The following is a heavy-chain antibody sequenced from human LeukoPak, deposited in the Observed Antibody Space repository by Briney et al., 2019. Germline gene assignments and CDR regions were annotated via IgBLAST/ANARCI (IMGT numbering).Heavy chain of an antibody. D-gene: IGHD3-16*01. CDR3: ARERVGGEALRGFYFDY. V-gene: IGHV3-53*01. J-gene: IGHJ4*02. CDR2: VYSGERT. CDR1: GFTVSSNF. Sequence: QTGGSLRLSCAAFGFTVSSNFMSWVRQAPGKGLEWVSVVYSGERTYYADSVKGRFAISRDSSKNTLSLQMNSLRADDTAVYYCARERVGGEALRGFYFDYWGQGTLVTVSS.